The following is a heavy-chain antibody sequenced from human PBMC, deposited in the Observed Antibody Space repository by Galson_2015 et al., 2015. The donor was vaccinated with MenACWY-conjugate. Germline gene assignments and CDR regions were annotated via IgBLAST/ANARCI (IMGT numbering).Heavy chain of an antibody. V-gene: IGHV3-48*03. D-gene: IGHD2-15*01. Sequence: SLRLSCEASGFPFSSHEMNWVRQAPGKGLEWVSYISTSDSSMFYADSVKGRFTISRDTAKNLPYLQMNSLRAEDTAVYYCVRGGYCSGATCYPYNAFDIWGQGTLVTVSS. CDR1: GFPFSSHE. J-gene: IGHJ3*02. CDR3: VRGGYCSGATCYPYNAFDI. CDR2: ISTSDSSM.